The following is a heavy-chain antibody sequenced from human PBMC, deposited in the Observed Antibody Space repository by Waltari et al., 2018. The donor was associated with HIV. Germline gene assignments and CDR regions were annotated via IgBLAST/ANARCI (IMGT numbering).Heavy chain of an antibody. CDR1: GGSISSSSYY. D-gene: IGHD6-6*01. V-gene: IGHV4-39*01. J-gene: IGHJ4*02. CDR3: ARHTGSSSPVDY. CDR2: IYYSGST. Sequence: QLQLQESGPGLVKPSETLSLTCTVSGGSISSSSYYWGWIRQPPGKGLEWIGSIYYSGSTYYNPSLKSRVTISVDTSKNQFSLKLSSVTAADTAVYYCARHTGSSSPVDYWGQGTLVTVSS.